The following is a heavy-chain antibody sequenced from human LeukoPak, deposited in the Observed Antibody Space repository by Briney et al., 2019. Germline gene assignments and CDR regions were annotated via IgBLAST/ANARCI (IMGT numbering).Heavy chain of an antibody. V-gene: IGHV3-7*03. D-gene: IGHD6-13*01. J-gene: IGHJ4*02. CDR3: RKGGFSTSWYWIY. Sequence: PGGSLRLSCAPSGFTFSDTLMTWVREAPGKGLEWVAPIKPDGSEKYYVDSVRGRFTISRVNAENSLYLQMNSLRADDTAVYHCRKGGFSTSWYWIYWGQGTLVTVSS. CDR1: GFTFSDTL. CDR2: IKPDGSEK.